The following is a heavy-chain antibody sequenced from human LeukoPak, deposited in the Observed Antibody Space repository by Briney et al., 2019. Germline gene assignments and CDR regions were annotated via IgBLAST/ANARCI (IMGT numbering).Heavy chain of an antibody. J-gene: IGHJ4*02. CDR2: IYYSGST. V-gene: IGHV4-59*01. CDR3: ARGSSVDY. CDR1: GGSISSYY. D-gene: IGHD2-2*01. Sequence: SETLSLTCTVSGGSISSYYWSWIRQPPGKGLEWIGYIYYSGSTNYNPSLKSRVTISVDTSKNQFSLKLSSMTAADTAVYYCARGSSVDYWGQGTLVTVSS.